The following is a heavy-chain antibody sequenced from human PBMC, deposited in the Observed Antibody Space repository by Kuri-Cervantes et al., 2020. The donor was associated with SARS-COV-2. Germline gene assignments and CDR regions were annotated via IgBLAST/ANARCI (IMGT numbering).Heavy chain of an antibody. J-gene: IGHJ4*02. Sequence: GESLKISCAVSGSLFSASAIHWVRQASGKGLEWVGRVRGKANNYATAYAASVKGRFTISRDDSKNMAYLQMNSLKTEDTAVYYCTTLIDYWGQGALVTVSS. CDR1: GSLFSASA. CDR2: VRGKANNYAT. V-gene: IGHV3-73*01. CDR3: TTLIDY.